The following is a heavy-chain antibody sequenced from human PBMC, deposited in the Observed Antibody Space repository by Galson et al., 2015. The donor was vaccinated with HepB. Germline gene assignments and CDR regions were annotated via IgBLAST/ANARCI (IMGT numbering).Heavy chain of an antibody. CDR2: ISDSGGST. CDR3: AKDHRENWFDP. J-gene: IGHJ5*02. CDR1: GFTFSSYA. Sequence: SLRLSCAASGFTFSSYAMSWVRQAPGKGLEWVSAISDSGGSTYYADSVKGRFTISRDNSKNTLYLQMSSLRAEDTAVYYCAKDHRENWFDPWGQGTLVTVSS. V-gene: IGHV3-23*01. D-gene: IGHD5-24*01.